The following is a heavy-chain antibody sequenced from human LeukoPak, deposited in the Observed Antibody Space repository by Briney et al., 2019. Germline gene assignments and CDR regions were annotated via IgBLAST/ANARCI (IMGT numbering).Heavy chain of an antibody. Sequence: GGSLRLSCAASGFTFSSYAMRWVRQAPGKGLEWVAVISYDGSNKYYADSVKGRFTISRDNSKNTLYLQMNSLRAEDTAVYYCARDRYGDPLRGYFDLWGRGTLVTVSS. V-gene: IGHV3-30-3*01. J-gene: IGHJ2*01. CDR3: ARDRYGDPLRGYFDL. D-gene: IGHD4-17*01. CDR2: ISYDGSNK. CDR1: GFTFSSYA.